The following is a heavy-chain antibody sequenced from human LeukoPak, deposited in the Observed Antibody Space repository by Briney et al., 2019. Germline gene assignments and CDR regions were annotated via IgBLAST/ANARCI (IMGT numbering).Heavy chain of an antibody. J-gene: IGHJ4*02. CDR2: IYYSGST. D-gene: IGHD4-17*01. Sequence: SETLSLTCTVSGGSISSYYWSWIRQPPGKGLEWIGYIYYSGSTNYNPSLKSRVTISVDTSKNQFSLKLSSVTAADTAVYYCARGPPFGDYEVEYYFDYWGQGTLVTVSS. CDR3: ARGPPFGDYEVEYYFDY. V-gene: IGHV4-59*08. CDR1: GGSISSYY.